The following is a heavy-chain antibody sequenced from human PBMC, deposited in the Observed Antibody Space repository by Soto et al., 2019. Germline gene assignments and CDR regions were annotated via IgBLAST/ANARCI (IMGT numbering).Heavy chain of an antibody. CDR3: ARVDIVVVPAAMPDTYRPFDY. CDR2: INHSGST. V-gene: IGHV4-34*01. J-gene: IGHJ4*02. Sequence: SETLSLTCTVSGGSISSYYWSWIRQPPGKGLEWIGEINHSGSTNYNPSLKSRVTISVDTSKNQFSLKLSSVTAADTAVYYCARVDIVVVPAAMPDTYRPFDYWGQGTLVTVSS. CDR1: GGSISSYY. D-gene: IGHD2-2*03.